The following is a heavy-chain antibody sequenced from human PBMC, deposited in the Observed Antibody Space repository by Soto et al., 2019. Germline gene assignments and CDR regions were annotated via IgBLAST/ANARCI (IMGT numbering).Heavy chain of an antibody. CDR3: ARDIVVVPAGYYYGMDV. D-gene: IGHD2-2*01. J-gene: IGHJ6*02. V-gene: IGHV1-18*01. CDR2: ISAYNGNT. Sequence: QVQLVQSGAEVKKPGASVKVSCKASGYTFTSYGISWVRQAPGQGLEWMGWISAYNGNTNYAQKLQGRVTMTTDTSTSTAYMELRSLRSDDTAVYYCARDIVVVPAGYYYGMDVWGQGTMVTVSS. CDR1: GYTFTSYG.